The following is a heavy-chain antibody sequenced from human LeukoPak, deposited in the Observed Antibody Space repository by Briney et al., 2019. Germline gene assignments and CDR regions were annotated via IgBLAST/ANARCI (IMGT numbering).Heavy chain of an antibody. CDR1: GGSFSGYY. Sequence: PSETLSLTCAVYGGSFSGYYWSWIRQPPGKGLEWIGEINHSGSTNYNPSLESRVTISVDTSKNQFSLKLSSVTAADTAVYYCARGFRTSIAARARFGYFDYWGQGTLVTVSS. J-gene: IGHJ4*02. CDR3: ARGFRTSIAARARFGYFDY. CDR2: INHSGST. D-gene: IGHD6-6*01. V-gene: IGHV4-34*01.